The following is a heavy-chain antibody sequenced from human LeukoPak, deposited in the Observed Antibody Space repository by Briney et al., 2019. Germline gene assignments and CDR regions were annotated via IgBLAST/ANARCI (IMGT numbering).Heavy chain of an antibody. V-gene: IGHV3-30*18. CDR3: AKALGERWFGELYLDY. J-gene: IGHJ4*02. CDR2: ISYDGSNK. CDR1: GFTFSSYG. D-gene: IGHD3-10*01. Sequence: GGSLRLSCAASGFTFSSYGMHWVRQAPGKGLEWGAVISYDGSNKYYADSVKGRFTISRDNSKNTLYLQMNSLRAEDTAVYYCAKALGERWFGELYLDYWAREPWSPSPQ.